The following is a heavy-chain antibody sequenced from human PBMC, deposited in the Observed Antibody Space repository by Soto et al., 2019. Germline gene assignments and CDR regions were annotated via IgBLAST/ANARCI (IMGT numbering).Heavy chain of an antibody. J-gene: IGHJ3*02. CDR3: ASAKAVVIAALGI. CDR1: GFTFSKFA. V-gene: IGHV3-23*01. D-gene: IGHD2-21*01. Sequence: EVQLLESGGGLVQPGGSLRLSCMASGFTFSKFAMNWVRQAPGQGLEWVASISENGGSRGGTYYADSVKGRFTISRDKSKNTLYLQLDSLTGADSAIYYCASAKAVVIAALGIWGQGTMVAVSS. CDR2: ISENGGSRGGT.